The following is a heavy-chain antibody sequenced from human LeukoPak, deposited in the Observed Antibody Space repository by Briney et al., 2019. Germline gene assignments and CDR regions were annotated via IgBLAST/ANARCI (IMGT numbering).Heavy chain of an antibody. Sequence: SVNVSCKASGGTFSSYAISWVRQAPGQGLEWMGGIIPIFGTANYAQKFQGRVTITADESTSTAYMELSSLRSEDTAVYYCARGGSGYYYYFDYWGQGTLVTVSS. CDR3: ARGGSGYYYYFDY. CDR1: GGTFSSYA. J-gene: IGHJ4*02. CDR2: IIPIFGTA. V-gene: IGHV1-69*13. D-gene: IGHD3-22*01.